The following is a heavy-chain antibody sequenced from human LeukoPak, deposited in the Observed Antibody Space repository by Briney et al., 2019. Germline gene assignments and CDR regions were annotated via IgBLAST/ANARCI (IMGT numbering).Heavy chain of an antibody. J-gene: IGHJ6*02. CDR2: ISWNSGSV. Sequence: GGSLRLSCAASRFTLDDYAMHWVRQAPGKGLEWVSGISWNSGSVGYADSVKGRFTISRDNAKNSLYLQMNSLRAEDTALYYCAKVGVAYYYYYGMDVWGQGTTVTVSS. V-gene: IGHV3-9*01. CDR3: AKVGVAYYYYYGMDV. CDR1: RFTLDDYA. D-gene: IGHD6-19*01.